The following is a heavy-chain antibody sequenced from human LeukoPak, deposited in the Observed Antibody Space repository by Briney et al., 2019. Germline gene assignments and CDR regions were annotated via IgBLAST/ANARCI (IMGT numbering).Heavy chain of an antibody. J-gene: IGHJ4*02. V-gene: IGHV4-39*07. CDR1: GGSISNSNYY. D-gene: IGHD3-3*01. CDR2: INHSGST. Sequence: SETLSLTCTVSGGSISNSNYYWGWIRQPPGKGLEWIGEINHSGSTNYNPSLKSRVTISIDTSKNQFSLKLSSVTAADTAVYYCARGRDYDFWSGYYHYFDYWGQGTLVTVSS. CDR3: ARGRDYDFWSGYYHYFDY.